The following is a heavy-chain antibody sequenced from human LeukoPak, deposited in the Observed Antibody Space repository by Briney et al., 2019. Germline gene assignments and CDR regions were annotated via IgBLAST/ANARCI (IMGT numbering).Heavy chain of an antibody. CDR1: GGSISSYY. V-gene: IGHV4-59*01. D-gene: IGHD2-15*01. J-gene: IGHJ6*03. CDR3: GYCSGGSCPYYYYMDV. Sequence: SETLSLTCTVSGGSISSYYWSWIRQPPGKGLEWIGYIYYSGSTNYNPSLKSRVTISVDTSKNQFSLKLSSVTAADTAVYYCGYCSGGSCPYYYYMDVWGKGTTVTVSS. CDR2: IYYSGST.